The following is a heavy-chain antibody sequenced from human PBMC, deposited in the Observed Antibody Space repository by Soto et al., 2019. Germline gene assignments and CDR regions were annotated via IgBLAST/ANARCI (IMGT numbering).Heavy chain of an antibody. CDR2: INWNGGST. V-gene: IGHV3-20*04. CDR3: ARDFADFWSGYPPGDY. Sequence: GGSLRLSCAASGFTFDDYGMSWVRQAPGKGLEWVSGINWNGGSTGYADSVKGRFTISRDNAKNSLYLQMNSLRAEDTALYYCARDFADFWSGYPPGDYWGQGTLVTVSS. J-gene: IGHJ4*02. D-gene: IGHD3-3*01. CDR1: GFTFDDYG.